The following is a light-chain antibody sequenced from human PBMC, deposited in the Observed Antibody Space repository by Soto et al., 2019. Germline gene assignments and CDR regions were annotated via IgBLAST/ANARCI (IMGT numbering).Light chain of an antibody. CDR1: SSDVGGYNY. V-gene: IGLV2-14*01. J-gene: IGLJ1*01. CDR3: CSYRSHNTYI. Sequence: QSALTQPASVSGSPGQSITISCTGTSSDVGGYNYVSWYQQHPDKAPKRMIYDVSNRPSGVSNRVSGSKSGNTASLTISALKSEDETDYYCCSYRSHNTYIFGSGSKLTVL. CDR2: DVS.